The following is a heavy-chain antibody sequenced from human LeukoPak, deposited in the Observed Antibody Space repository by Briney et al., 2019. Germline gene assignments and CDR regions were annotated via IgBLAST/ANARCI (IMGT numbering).Heavy chain of an antibody. Sequence: ASVKVSCKPSGYTFTGYYIHWVRQAPGQGLEWLGWINSSSFGASFSQKFQGRISMTWDTSTSTAHMELNSLTSDDAAVFYCARQLGNYYRAFDYWGQGTLVTVSS. J-gene: IGHJ4*02. CDR2: INSSSFGA. D-gene: IGHD1-26*01. CDR3: ARQLGNYYRAFDY. CDR1: GYTFTGYY. V-gene: IGHV1-2*02.